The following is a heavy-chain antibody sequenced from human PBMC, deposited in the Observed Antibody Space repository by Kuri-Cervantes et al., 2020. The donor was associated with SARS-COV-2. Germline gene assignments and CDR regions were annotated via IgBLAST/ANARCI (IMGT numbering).Heavy chain of an antibody. V-gene: IGHV3-11*06. CDR3: ARGPAVAGQGWFDP. J-gene: IGHJ5*02. CDR2: ISSSSSYT. CDR1: GFTFGDYY. D-gene: IGHD6-19*01. Sequence: GESLKISCAASGFTFGDYYMSWIRQAPGKGLEWVSYISSSSSYTNYADSVKGRFTISRDNAKNSLYLQMNSLRAEDTAVYYCARGPAVAGQGWFDPWGQGTLVTVSS.